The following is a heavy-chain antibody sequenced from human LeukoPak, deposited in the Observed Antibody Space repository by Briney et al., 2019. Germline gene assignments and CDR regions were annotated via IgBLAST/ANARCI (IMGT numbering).Heavy chain of an antibody. CDR3: ATATGIAVAGTPLYYFDY. CDR1: GGSISSHY. J-gene: IGHJ4*02. D-gene: IGHD6-19*01. CDR2: IYYSGST. V-gene: IGHV4-59*11. Sequence: PSETLSLTCTVSGGSISSHYWSWIRQPPGKGLEWIGYIYYSGSTNYNPSLKSRVTISVDTSKNQFSLKLSSVTAADTAVYYCATATGIAVAGTPLYYFDYWGQGTLVTVSS.